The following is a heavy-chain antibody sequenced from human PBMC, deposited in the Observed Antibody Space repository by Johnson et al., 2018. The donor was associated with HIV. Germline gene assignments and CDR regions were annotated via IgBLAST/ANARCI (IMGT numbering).Heavy chain of an antibody. Sequence: QVQLVESGGGVVQPGRSLRLSCAASGFTFRSYGMHWVRQAPGKGLEWVAVISYDGSHKYYGDSVKGRFTISRDSSKNTLYLQMYSLRAEDTAVYYCARDHSRDEAFDIWGQGTMVTVSS. CDR2: ISYDGSHK. D-gene: IGHD5-24*01. V-gene: IGHV3-30*03. CDR3: ARDHSRDEAFDI. CDR1: GFTFRSYG. J-gene: IGHJ3*02.